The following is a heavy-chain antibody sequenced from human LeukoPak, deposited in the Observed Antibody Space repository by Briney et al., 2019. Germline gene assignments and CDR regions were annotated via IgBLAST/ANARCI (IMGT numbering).Heavy chain of an antibody. CDR1: GFTFSSYW. Sequence: PGGSLRLSCAASGFTFSSYWMHWVRQAPGKGLVWVSRINSDGSSTSYADSVKGRFTVSRDNAKNTLYLQMNSLRAEDTAVYYCARGGRGIVGATAWFDPWGQGTLVTVSS. CDR2: INSDGSST. V-gene: IGHV3-74*01. J-gene: IGHJ5*02. D-gene: IGHD1-26*01. CDR3: ARGGRGIVGATAWFDP.